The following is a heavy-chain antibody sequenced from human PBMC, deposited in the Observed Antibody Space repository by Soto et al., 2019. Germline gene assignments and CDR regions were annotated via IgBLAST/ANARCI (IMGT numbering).Heavy chain of an antibody. D-gene: IGHD3-10*01. CDR1: GGSINSGTYY. Sequence: QVQLQESGPGLVKPSQTLSLTCFVSGGSINSGTYYWSWIRQHPERGLDWIGYISSRGDTYYRPSLKSRLTISADTSRSLISLKLTSATAADAAVYYARGRASGDHWLSIGGEDNYYGLDVWGQGTTVAVS. V-gene: IGHV4-31*06. CDR2: ISSRGDT. CDR3: RGRASGDHWLSIGGEDNYYGLDV. J-gene: IGHJ6*02.